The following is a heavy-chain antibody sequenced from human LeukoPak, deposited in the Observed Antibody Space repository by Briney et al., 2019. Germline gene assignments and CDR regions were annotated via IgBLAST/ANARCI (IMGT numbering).Heavy chain of an antibody. J-gene: IGHJ4*02. CDR1: GYTLTELS. CDR2: FDPEDGET. V-gene: IGHV1-24*01. CDR3: ATTRFLDWLFPFDY. Sequence: ASVKVSCKVSGYTLTELSMHWVRQAPGKGLEWMGGFDPEDGETIYAQKFQGRVTMTEDTSTDTAYMELSSLRSEDTAVYYCATTRFLDWLFPFDYGGRGPLVTVSS. D-gene: IGHD3-3*01.